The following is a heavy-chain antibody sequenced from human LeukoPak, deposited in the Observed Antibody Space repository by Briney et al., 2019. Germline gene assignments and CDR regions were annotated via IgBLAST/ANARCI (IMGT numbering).Heavy chain of an antibody. CDR3: AKGRVEMATIGYFDY. CDR1: GFTFSSYW. D-gene: IGHD5-24*01. CDR2: IKQDGSEK. V-gene: IGHV3-7*01. J-gene: IGHJ4*02. Sequence: PGGSLRLSCAASGFTFSSYWMSWVRQAPGKGLEWVANIKQDGSEKYYADSVKGRFTISRDNSKNTLYLQMNSLRAEDTAVYYCAKGRVEMATIGYFDYWGQGTLVTVSS.